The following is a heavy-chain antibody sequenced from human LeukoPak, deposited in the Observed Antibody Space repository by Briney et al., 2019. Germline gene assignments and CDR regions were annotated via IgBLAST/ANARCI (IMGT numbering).Heavy chain of an antibody. J-gene: IGHJ4*02. Sequence: ASVKVSCKASGYTFSNYAIHWVRQAPGQRLEWMGWINAGNGNTKNSQKFQGRVTITRDTSASTAYMELSSLRSEDTAVYYCARGPPYNWNYVWGQGTLVTVSS. V-gene: IGHV1-3*01. CDR1: GYTFSNYA. CDR2: INAGNGNT. CDR3: ARGPPYNWNYV. D-gene: IGHD1-7*01.